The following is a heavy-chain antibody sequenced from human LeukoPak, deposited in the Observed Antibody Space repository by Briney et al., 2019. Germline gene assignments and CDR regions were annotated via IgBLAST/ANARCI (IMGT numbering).Heavy chain of an antibody. CDR1: GFTFSTYN. J-gene: IGHJ3*02. Sequence: GGSLRLSCAASGFTFSTYNIHWVRQAPGRGLEWVSAISGSGGRTYYADSVKGRFTISRDNSKNTLYLQMNSLRAEDTAVYYCAKMWLPKTPYDAFDIWGQGTMVTVSS. D-gene: IGHD5-12*01. CDR2: ISGSGGRT. V-gene: IGHV3-23*01. CDR3: AKMWLPKTPYDAFDI.